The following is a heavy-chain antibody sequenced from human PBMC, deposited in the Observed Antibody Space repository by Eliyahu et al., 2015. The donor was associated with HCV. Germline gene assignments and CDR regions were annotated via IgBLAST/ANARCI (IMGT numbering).Heavy chain of an antibody. Sequence: QVQLQESGPGLVKPSETLSLTCTVSGGPITTYYWSWIRQPPGKGLEWIGYIHYSGSTNYNPSLKSRVTISVDTSKNQFSLNLTSVTAADTAIYYCASGGGGIAVTGTGGWFDPWGQGTQVTVSS. CDR3: ASGGGGIAVTGTGGWFDP. J-gene: IGHJ5*02. CDR1: GGPITTYY. CDR2: IHYSGST. V-gene: IGHV4-59*01. D-gene: IGHD6-19*01.